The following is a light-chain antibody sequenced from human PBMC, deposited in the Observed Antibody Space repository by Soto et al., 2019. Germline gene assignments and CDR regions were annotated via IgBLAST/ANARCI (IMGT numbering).Light chain of an antibody. CDR3: RQYYSFPWT. J-gene: IGKJ1*01. CDR1: PGISRV. V-gene: IGKV1D-8*01. CDR2: AAS. Sequence: VIWVTQSPSLISASTGDRVTISCRVSPGISRVLAWYQQKPGKAPEILINAASTLQGGVPSRFSGSGSGTDFTLTISNLQSEDVATYYCRQYYSFPWTVGQGTKVEIK.